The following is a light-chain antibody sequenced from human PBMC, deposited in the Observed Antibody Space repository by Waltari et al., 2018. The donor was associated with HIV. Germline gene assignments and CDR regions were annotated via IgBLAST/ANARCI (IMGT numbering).Light chain of an antibody. Sequence: EIVLTQSPATLSLSPGERATLSCRASQSVSSYVAMYQLKPGQAPRLLIYYASNRATGIPARFSGSWSGTDFTLTISSLEPEDFAVYYGQQRSNWPLTFGQGTRLEIK. CDR1: QSVSSY. J-gene: IGKJ5*01. CDR2: YAS. CDR3: QQRSNWPLT. V-gene: IGKV3-11*01.